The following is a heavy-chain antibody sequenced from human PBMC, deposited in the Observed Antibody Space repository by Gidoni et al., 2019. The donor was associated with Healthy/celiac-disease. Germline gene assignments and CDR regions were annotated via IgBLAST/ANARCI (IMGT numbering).Heavy chain of an antibody. Sequence: QVSLVQSGAEVKKLGASVKVCCQDSGYSYTSYGISWVQHATGQGLEWSGWISAYKGNTNYAQKLQGRVTMTTDTSTSTAYMELRSLRSDDTAVYYCARDSSGGLLGDAFDICGQGTMVTVSS. J-gene: IGHJ3*02. V-gene: IGHV1-18*01. CDR3: ARDSSGGLLGDAFDI. CDR2: ISAYKGNT. CDR1: GYSYTSYG. D-gene: IGHD3-22*01.